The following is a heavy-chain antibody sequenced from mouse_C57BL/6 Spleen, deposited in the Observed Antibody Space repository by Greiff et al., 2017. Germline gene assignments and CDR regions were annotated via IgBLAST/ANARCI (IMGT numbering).Heavy chain of an antibody. J-gene: IGHJ3*01. V-gene: IGHV1-50*01. Sequence: VQLQQPGAELVKPGASVKLSCKASGYTFTSYWMQWVKQRPGQGLEWIGEIDPSDSYTNYNQKFKGKATLTVDTSSSTAYMQLSSLTSEDSAVYYCARRGFFAYWGQGTLVTVSA. CDR3: ARRGFFAY. CDR2: IDPSDSYT. CDR1: GYTFTSYW.